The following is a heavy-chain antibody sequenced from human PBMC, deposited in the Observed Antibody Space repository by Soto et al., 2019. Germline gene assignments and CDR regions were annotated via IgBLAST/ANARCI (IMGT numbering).Heavy chain of an antibody. CDR3: AAEGLLRYFDL. J-gene: IGHJ4*02. D-gene: IGHD3-22*01. Sequence: GGSLRLSCAASGFTFSSYGMHWVRQAPGKGLEWVAAVSYDGSHQFYVDSVKGRFTISRDNSNNTLNMQMNGLRGDDTAVYFCAAEGLLRYFDLWGQGTLVTVSS. CDR2: VSYDGSHQ. CDR1: GFTFSSYG. V-gene: IGHV3-30*19.